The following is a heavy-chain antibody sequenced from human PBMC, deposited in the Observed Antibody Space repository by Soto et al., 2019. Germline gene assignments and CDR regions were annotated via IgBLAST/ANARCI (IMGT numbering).Heavy chain of an antibody. CDR1: GFTVSSYY. CDR2: IYSGGST. CDR3: ARQITMQHLLVY. Sequence: EVQLVESGGGLIQPGGSLRLSCAVSGFTVSSYYMSWVRQAPGKGLEWVSVIYSGGSTDYADSVKGRFTSSSDNSKSTLYLQVTAVRAADTAVSYCARQITMQHLLVYWGQGTLVTVSS. D-gene: IGHD3-10*01. V-gene: IGHV3-53*01. J-gene: IGHJ4*02.